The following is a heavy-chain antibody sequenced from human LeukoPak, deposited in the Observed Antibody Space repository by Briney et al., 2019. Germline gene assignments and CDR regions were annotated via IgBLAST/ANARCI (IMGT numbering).Heavy chain of an antibody. J-gene: IGHJ4*02. CDR2: INPKRGDT. Sequence: ASVKVSCKASGYTFTGYYMHWVRQAPGQGLEWMGWINPKRGDTNYAQKFQGRVIMTRDTSISTVYMELSRLRSDDTAVYYCARAALYYYDSSGYLLDYWGQGTLVTVSS. V-gene: IGHV1-2*02. CDR1: GYTFTGYY. D-gene: IGHD3-22*01. CDR3: ARAALYYYDSSGYLLDY.